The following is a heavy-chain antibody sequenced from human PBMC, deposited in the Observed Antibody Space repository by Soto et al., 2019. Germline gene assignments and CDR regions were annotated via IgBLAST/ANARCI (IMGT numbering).Heavy chain of an antibody. CDR1: GESITSLGYY. V-gene: IGHV4-31*03. CDR3: TRGDY. Sequence: QVHLQESGPGLVKPSQTLSLACSVSGESITSLGYYWTWVLQPPGKGLEWIGLVSYTGSTFYNSVLGRRVTITRHTSQNQFFRAVKSVIVADTAMYFSTRGDYLGQGVLVTVSS. CDR2: VSYTGST. J-gene: IGHJ4*02.